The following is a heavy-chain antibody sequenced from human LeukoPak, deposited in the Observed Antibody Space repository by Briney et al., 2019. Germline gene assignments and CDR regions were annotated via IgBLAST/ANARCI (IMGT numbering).Heavy chain of an antibody. Sequence: PGGSLRLSCAASGFTFDDYGMHWVRQVPGKGLEWVSGISWNSGSIGYAGSVKGRFTISRDNAKDSLYLQMNSLRAEDTALYYCARGFGYTMYATYFQHWGQGTLVTVSS. V-gene: IGHV3-9*01. J-gene: IGHJ1*01. CDR1: GFTFDDYG. D-gene: IGHD3-10*02. CDR3: ARGFGYTMYATYFQH. CDR2: ISWNSGSI.